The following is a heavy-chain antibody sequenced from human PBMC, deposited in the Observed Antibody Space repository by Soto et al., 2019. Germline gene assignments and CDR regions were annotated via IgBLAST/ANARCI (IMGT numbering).Heavy chain of an antibody. CDR2: IIPILGIA. D-gene: IGHD2-15*01. Sequence: QVQLVQSGAEVKKPGSSVKVSCKASGGTFSSYTISWVRQAPGQGLEWMGRIIPILGIANYAQKFQGRVTITADKSTSIADMEVSSLRSEDTAVYSCADLVVAVTGMDVWGQGTTVTVSS. CDR1: GGTFSSYT. V-gene: IGHV1-69*02. J-gene: IGHJ6*02. CDR3: ADLVVAVTGMDV.